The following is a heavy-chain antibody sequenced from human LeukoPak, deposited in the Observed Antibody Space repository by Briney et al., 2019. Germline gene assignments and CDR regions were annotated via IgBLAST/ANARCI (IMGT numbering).Heavy chain of an antibody. CDR2: INPSGGST. CDR1: GYTFTSYY. CDR3: ARVSWTYYFDY. D-gene: IGHD3/OR15-3a*01. Sequence: ASVKVSCKASGYTFTSYYMHWVRQAPGQGLEWMGIINPSGGSTSYAQKFQGRVTMTRDTSTSTVYMELSSLRSEDTTVYYCARVSWTYYFDYWGQGTLVTVSS. V-gene: IGHV1-46*01. J-gene: IGHJ4*02.